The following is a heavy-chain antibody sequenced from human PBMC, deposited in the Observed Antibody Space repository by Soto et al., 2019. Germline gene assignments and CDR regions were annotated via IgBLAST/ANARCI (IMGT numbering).Heavy chain of an antibody. Sequence: VRLSCAASGFTFSSYAMSWVRQAPGKGLEWVSAISGSGGSTYYADSVKGRFTISRDNSKNTLYLQMNSLRAEDTAVYYCAKGGGADDYGDSNVEFYYGGQGTLVTVSS. CDR2: ISGSGGST. J-gene: IGHJ4*02. D-gene: IGHD4-17*01. V-gene: IGHV3-23*01. CDR3: AKGGGADDYGDSNVEFYY. CDR1: GFTFSSYA.